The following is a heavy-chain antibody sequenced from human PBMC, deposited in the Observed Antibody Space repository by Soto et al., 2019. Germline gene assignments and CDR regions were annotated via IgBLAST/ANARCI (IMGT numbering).Heavy chain of an antibody. D-gene: IGHD3-22*01. CDR1: GFTFSTYE. J-gene: IGHJ4*02. V-gene: IGHV3-48*03. CDR2: ISSSGYTI. CDR3: ARVLHYYYDSSGPIDS. Sequence: GGSQRLSCAASGFTFSTYEMNWVRQAPGKGLEWVSYISSSGYTIYYADSVRGRFTISRDNAKNSLYLQMISLRAEDTAVYYCARVLHYYYDSSGPIDSWGQGTLVTVSS.